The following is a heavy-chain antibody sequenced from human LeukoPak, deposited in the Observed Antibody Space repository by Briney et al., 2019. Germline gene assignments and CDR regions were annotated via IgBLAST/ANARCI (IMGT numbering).Heavy chain of an antibody. J-gene: IGHJ5*02. V-gene: IGHV1-69*04. CDR3: AYDFWSGYYTGLGWFDP. CDR2: IIPILGIA. Sequence: GASVKVSCKASGGTFSSYAISWVRQAPGQGLEWMGRIIPILGIANYAQKFQGRVTITADKSTSTAYMELSSLRSEDTAVYYCAYDFWSGYYTGLGWFDPWGQGTLVTVSS. CDR1: GGTFSSYA. D-gene: IGHD3-3*01.